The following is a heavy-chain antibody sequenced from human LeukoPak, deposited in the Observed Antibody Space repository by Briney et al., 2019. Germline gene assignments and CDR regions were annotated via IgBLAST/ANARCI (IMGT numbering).Heavy chain of an antibody. CDR3: ARGLYSSSWYNWFDP. D-gene: IGHD6-13*01. CDR2: IYYSGST. V-gene: IGHV4-39*07. J-gene: IGHJ5*02. CDR1: GGSISSSSYY. Sequence: SETLSLTCTVSGGSISSSSYYWGWIRQPPGKGLEWIGSIYYSGSTYYNPSLKSRATISVDTSKNQFSLKLSSVTAADTAVYYCARGLYSSSWYNWFDPWGQGTLVTVSS.